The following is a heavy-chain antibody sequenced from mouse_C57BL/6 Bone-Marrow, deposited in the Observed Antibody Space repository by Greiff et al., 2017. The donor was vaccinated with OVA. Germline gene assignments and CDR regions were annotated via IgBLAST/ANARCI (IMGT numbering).Heavy chain of an antibody. CDR1: GYTFTSYG. Sequence: LQESGAELARPGASVKLSCKASGYTFTSYGISWVKQRTGQGLEWIGEIYPRSGNTYYNEKFKGKATLTADKSSSTAYMELRSLTSEDSAVYFCARAYYLAYWGQGTLVTVSA. CDR3: ARAYYLAY. CDR2: IYPRSGNT. D-gene: IGHD1-1*01. J-gene: IGHJ3*01. V-gene: IGHV1-81*01.